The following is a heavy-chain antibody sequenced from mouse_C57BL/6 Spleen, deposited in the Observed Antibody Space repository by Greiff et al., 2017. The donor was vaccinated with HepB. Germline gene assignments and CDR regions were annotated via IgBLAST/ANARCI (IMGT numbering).Heavy chain of an antibody. D-gene: IGHD1-1*01. CDR1: GFTFSSYG. CDR3: ARLDNYGLDY. J-gene: IGHJ2*01. V-gene: IGHV5-6*01. CDR2: ISSGGSYT. Sequence: EVKVVESGGDLVKPGGSLKLSCAASGFTFSSYGMSWVRQTPDKRLEWVATISSGGSYTYYPDSVKGRFTISRDNAKNTLYLQMSSLKSEDTAMYYCARLDNYGLDYWGQGTTLTVSS.